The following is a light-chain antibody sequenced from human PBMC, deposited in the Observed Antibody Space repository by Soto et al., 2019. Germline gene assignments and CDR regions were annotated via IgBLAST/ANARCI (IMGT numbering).Light chain of an antibody. CDR1: QSFSSSY. Sequence: EIVLTQSPGTLSLSPGERATLSCRASQSFSSSYLAWYQQKPGQAPRLLIYGASSRATGIPDRFXXXXXGXXXXLTISRLEPEDFAVYYCQQFGSSPRTFGQGTKVEIK. J-gene: IGKJ1*01. CDR3: QQFGSSPRT. CDR2: GAS. V-gene: IGKV3-20*01.